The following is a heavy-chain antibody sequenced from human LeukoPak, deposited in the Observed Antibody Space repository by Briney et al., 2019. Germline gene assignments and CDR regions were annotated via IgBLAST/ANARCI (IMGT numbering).Heavy chain of an antibody. V-gene: IGHV1-46*01. CDR3: ARSWQQWLVPYFDY. D-gene: IGHD6-19*01. Sequence: ASVKVSCKASGYTFTGYYMHWVRQAPGQGLEWMGIINPSGGSTSYAQKFQGRVTMTRDMSTSTVYMELSGLRSEDTAVYYCARSWQQWLVPYFDYWGQGTLVTVSS. J-gene: IGHJ4*02. CDR1: GYTFTGYY. CDR2: INPSGGST.